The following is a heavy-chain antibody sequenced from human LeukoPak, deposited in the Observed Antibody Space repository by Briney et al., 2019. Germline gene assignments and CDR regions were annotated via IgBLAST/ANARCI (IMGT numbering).Heavy chain of an antibody. CDR2: INHSGST. V-gene: IGHV4-34*01. D-gene: IGHD6-13*01. CDR1: GGSFSGYY. CDR3: ARGVYIAAAQYAY. J-gene: IGHJ4*02. Sequence: SETLSLTCAVYGGSFSGYYWSWIRQPPGKGLEWIGEINHSGSTNYNPSLKSRVTIPVDTSKNQFSLKLSSVTAADTAVYYCARGVYIAAAQYAYWGQGTLVTVSS.